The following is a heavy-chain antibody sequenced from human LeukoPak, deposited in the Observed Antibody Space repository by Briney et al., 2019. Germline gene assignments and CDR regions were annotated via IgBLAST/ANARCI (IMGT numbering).Heavy chain of an antibody. Sequence: SQTLSLTCTVSGGSISSGGYYWSWIPQHPGKGLEWIGYIYYSGSTYYNPSLKSRVTISVDTSKNQFSLKLSSVTAADTAVYYCAREGTTGTQDFDYWGQGTLVTISS. CDR2: IYYSGST. J-gene: IGHJ4*02. V-gene: IGHV4-31*03. CDR1: GGSISSGGYY. D-gene: IGHD1-1*01. CDR3: AREGTTGTQDFDY.